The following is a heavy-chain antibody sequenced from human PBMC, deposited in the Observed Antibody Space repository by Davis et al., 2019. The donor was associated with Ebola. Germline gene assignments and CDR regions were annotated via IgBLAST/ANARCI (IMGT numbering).Heavy chain of an antibody. D-gene: IGHD3-10*01. CDR3: ARDKVRGVINDAFDI. CDR2: INTNTGNP. V-gene: IGHV7-4-1*02. J-gene: IGHJ3*02. Sequence: ASVKVSCKASGYTFTSYAMNWVRQAPGHGLEWMGWINTNTGNPTYAQGFTGRFVFSLDTSVSTAYLQISSLKAEDTAVYYCARDKVRGVINDAFDIWGQGTMVTVSS. CDR1: GYTFTSYA.